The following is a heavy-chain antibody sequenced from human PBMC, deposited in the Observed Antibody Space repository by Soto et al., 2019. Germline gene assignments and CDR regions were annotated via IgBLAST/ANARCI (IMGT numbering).Heavy chain of an antibody. CDR3: ARAGVVTKGYDAFAI. V-gene: IGHV4-31*03. CDR2: IYYSGST. D-gene: IGHD4-4*01. CDR1: GGSISSGGYY. J-gene: IGHJ3*02. Sequence: QVQLQESGPGLVKPSQTLSLTCTVSGGSISSGGYYWSWIRQHPGKGLEWIGYIYYSGSTYYNPSLKSRVSVSVDTSKNQFSLTLRSVTAADTAVDSCARAGVVTKGYDAFAIWGQGTMVTVSS.